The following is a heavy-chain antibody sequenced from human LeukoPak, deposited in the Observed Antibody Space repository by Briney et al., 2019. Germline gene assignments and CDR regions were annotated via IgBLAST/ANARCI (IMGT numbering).Heavy chain of an antibody. CDR3: ARAYYYGSGSYYTTAFDY. J-gene: IGHJ4*02. CDR2: ISYDGSNK. Sequence: GGSLRLSCAASGFTFSSYAMHWVRQAPGKGLEWVAVISYDGSNKYYADSVKGRFAISRDNSKNTLYLQMNSLRAEDTAVYYCARAYYYGSGSYYTTAFDYWGQGTLVTVSS. V-gene: IGHV3-30*09. CDR1: GFTFSSYA. D-gene: IGHD3-10*01.